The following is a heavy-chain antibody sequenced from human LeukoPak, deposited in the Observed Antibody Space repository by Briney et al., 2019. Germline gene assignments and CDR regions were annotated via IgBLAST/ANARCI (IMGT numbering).Heavy chain of an antibody. V-gene: IGHV3-53*01. CDR1: GFTVSSNY. CDR2: IYSGGST. Sequence: GGSLRLSCAASGFTVSSNYVSWVRQAPGKGLEWVSVIYSGGSTYYADSVKGRFTISRDNSKNTLYLQMNSLRAEGTAVYYCARVGGWPYYFDYWGQGTLVTVSS. CDR3: ARVGGWPYYFDY. D-gene: IGHD6-19*01. J-gene: IGHJ4*02.